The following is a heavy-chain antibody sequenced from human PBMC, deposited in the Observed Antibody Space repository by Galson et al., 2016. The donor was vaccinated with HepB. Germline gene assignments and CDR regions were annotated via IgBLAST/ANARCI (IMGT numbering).Heavy chain of an antibody. J-gene: IGHJ4*02. CDR1: GGSFSGYY. CDR3: ARDMFCGGGRCYSGIGFDF. D-gene: IGHD2-15*01. CDR2: INNRGST. V-gene: IGHV4-34*01. Sequence: SETLSLTCAVDGGSFSGYYWSWIRQSPGKGLEWIGEINNRGSTNYNPSLKSRVTISVDTSRNQFSLKLKSVTAADTAVYYCARDMFCGGGRCYSGIGFDFWGQGTLVTVSS.